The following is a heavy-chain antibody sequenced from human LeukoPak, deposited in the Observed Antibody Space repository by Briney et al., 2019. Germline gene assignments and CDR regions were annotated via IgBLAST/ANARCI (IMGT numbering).Heavy chain of an antibody. CDR2: IWYDGSNK. D-gene: IGHD1-14*01. J-gene: IGHJ6*03. CDR1: GFTFSSYG. CDR3: AKDRGNHYYYYYYMDV. Sequence: GGSLRLSCAASGFTFSSYGMHWVRQAPGKGLEWVAVIWYDGSNKYYADSVKGRFTISRDNSKNTLYLQMNSLRAEDTAVYYCAKDRGNHYYYYYYMDVWGKGTMVTVSS. V-gene: IGHV3-33*06.